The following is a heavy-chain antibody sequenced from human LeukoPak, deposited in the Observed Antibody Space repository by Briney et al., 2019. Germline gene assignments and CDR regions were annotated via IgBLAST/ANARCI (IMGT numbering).Heavy chain of an antibody. CDR1: GFTFSSYA. CDR3: ARDSGYAFDI. CDR2: ISYDGSNK. Sequence: GGSLRLSCAASGFTFSSYAIHWVRQAPGKGLEWVAVISYDGSNKYYADSVKGRFTISRDNSKNTLYLQMNSLRAEDTAVYYCARDSGYAFDIWGQGTMVTVSS. J-gene: IGHJ3*02. V-gene: IGHV3-30*04. D-gene: IGHD1-26*01.